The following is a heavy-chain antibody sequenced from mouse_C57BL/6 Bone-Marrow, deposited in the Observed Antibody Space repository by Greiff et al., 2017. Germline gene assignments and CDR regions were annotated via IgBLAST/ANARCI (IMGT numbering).Heavy chain of an antibody. CDR1: GFSLTSYG. CDR3: AGNGYLDY. CDR2: IWSGGST. V-gene: IGHV2-2*02. Sequence: VQRVESGPGLVQPSQSLSITCTVSGFSLTSYGVHWVRQSPGKGLEWLGVIWSGGSTDYNAAFISRLSISKDNSKSQVFFKMNSLQANATAIYYCAGNGYLDYWGQGTTLTVTS. J-gene: IGHJ2*01.